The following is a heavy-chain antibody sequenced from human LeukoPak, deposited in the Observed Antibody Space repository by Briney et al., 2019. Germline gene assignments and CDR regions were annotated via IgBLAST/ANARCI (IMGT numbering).Heavy chain of an antibody. D-gene: IGHD1-1*01. Sequence: GGSLRLSCAVSGFTFSNYGIHWVRQAPGKGLEWVAFIRYDGSEKYYADSVKGRFTISRDNAKNSLYLQMNSLRAEDTAVYYCAKDGNNWKTNPAYYFDYWGQGTLVTVSS. J-gene: IGHJ4*02. V-gene: IGHV3-30*02. CDR3: AKDGNNWKTNPAYYFDY. CDR2: IRYDGSEK. CDR1: GFTFSNYG.